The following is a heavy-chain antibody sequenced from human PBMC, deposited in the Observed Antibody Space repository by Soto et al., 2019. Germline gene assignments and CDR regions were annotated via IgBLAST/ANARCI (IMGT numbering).Heavy chain of an antibody. CDR3: ARFYYDSSGYLPSPYYYYYGMDV. CDR2: TLHDESIS. CDR1: GFILSSYA. Sequence: PGGSLRLSCAASGFILSSYAMHWVRQAPGKGLEWVTLTLHDESISYYTESVKGRFTISRDMSKNTLYLQMNSLRAEDTAVYYCARFYYDSSGYLPSPYYYYYGMDVWGQGTTVTVSS. J-gene: IGHJ6*02. V-gene: IGHV3-30*03. D-gene: IGHD3-22*01.